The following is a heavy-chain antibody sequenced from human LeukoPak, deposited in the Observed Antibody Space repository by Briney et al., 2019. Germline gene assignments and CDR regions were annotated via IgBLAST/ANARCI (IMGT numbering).Heavy chain of an antibody. Sequence: SETLSLTCTVSGGSISSYYWSCIRQPPGKGLEWIGYIYYSGSTNYNPSLKSRVTISVDTSKNQFSLKLSSVTAADTAVYHCARHSSSSRGWFDPWGQGTLVAVSS. CDR1: GGSISSYY. D-gene: IGHD6-13*01. V-gene: IGHV4-59*08. J-gene: IGHJ5*02. CDR2: IYYSGST. CDR3: ARHSSSSRGWFDP.